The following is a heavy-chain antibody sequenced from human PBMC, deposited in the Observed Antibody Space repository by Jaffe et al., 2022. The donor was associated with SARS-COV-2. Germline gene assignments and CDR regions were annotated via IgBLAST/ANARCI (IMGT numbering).Heavy chain of an antibody. CDR3: TTHLLYSDSSGYTGFSLGASDI. V-gene: IGHV3-15*01. J-gene: IGHJ3*02. CDR1: GITFSKAW. Sequence: EVQLVESGGGLVKPGGSLRLSCAASGITFSKAWMSWVRQAPGKGLEWVGRIKSYTDGGTTDNAAPVKGRFTVSRDDAKNTLYLQMNSLKTEDTAVYYCTTHLLYSDSSGYTGFSLGASDIWGQGTMVTVSS. CDR2: IKSYTDGGTT. D-gene: IGHD3-22*01.